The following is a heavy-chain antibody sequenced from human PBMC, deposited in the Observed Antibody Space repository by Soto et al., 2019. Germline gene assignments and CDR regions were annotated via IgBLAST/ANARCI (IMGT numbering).Heavy chain of an antibody. V-gene: IGHV1-58*01. CDR1: GFTFTSSA. D-gene: IGHD1-26*01. J-gene: IGHJ6*02. CDR2: IVVGSGNT. Sequence: GASVKVSCKASGFTFTSSAVQWVRQARGQRLAWIGWIVVGSGNTNYAQKFQERVTITRDMSTSTAYMELSSLRSEDTAVYYCAAVPPETRVGAGPDYYYGMDVWGQGTTVT. CDR3: AAVPPETRVGAGPDYYYGMDV.